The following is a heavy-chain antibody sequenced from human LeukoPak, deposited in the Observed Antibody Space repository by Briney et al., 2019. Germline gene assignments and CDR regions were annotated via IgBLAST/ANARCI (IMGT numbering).Heavy chain of an antibody. Sequence: GRSLRLSCAASGFTFSSYAMHWVRQAPGKGLEWVAVISYDGSNKYYADSVKGRFTISRDNSKNTLYLQMNSLRAEDTAVYYCARDMVKPGIAVAGILDYWGQGTLVTVSS. D-gene: IGHD6-19*01. V-gene: IGHV3-30-3*01. CDR3: ARDMVKPGIAVAGILDY. J-gene: IGHJ4*02. CDR1: GFTFSSYA. CDR2: ISYDGSNK.